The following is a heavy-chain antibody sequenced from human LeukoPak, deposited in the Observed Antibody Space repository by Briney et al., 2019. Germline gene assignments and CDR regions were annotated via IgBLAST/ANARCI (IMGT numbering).Heavy chain of an antibody. V-gene: IGHV3-43*01. D-gene: IGHD7-27*01. CDR1: GFAFDEYS. Sequence: PGGSLRLSCAASGFAFDEYSMQWVRQAPGKGLEWVSVIEWNGGRTYYADSVKGRLTISRDNSKNTLYLQMNSLRPEDTAVYYCARDRPVFKQLWIFDSWGQGTLVTVSS. J-gene: IGHJ4*02. CDR2: IEWNGGRT. CDR3: ARDRPVFKQLWIFDS.